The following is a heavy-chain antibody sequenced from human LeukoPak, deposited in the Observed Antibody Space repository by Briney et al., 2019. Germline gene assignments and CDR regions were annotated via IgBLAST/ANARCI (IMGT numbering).Heavy chain of an antibody. CDR3: ARGHLWYNYCSGSYYFDY. D-gene: IGHD3-10*01. J-gene: IGHJ4*02. Sequence: SETLSLTCAVHGGSFSGYYWCWICQPPGKRLEWVGEINQNGSTNYNPSLKSRATISVDTSKNQFSLKLSSVTAADTALYYCARGHLWYNYCSGSYYFDYWGQGPLVSVPS. CDR1: GGSFSGYY. V-gene: IGHV4-34*01. CDR2: INQNGST.